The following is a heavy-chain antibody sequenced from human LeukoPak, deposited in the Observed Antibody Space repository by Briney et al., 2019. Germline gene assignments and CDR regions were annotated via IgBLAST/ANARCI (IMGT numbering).Heavy chain of an antibody. J-gene: IGHJ3*02. CDR2: IRSQAYGGTI. CDR3: ARGGDFGVPAPLGIDAFDI. V-gene: IGHV3-49*04. D-gene: IGHD2-2*01. CDR1: GFYFSTYV. Sequence: PGGSLRLSCAASGFYFSTYVMGWVRQAPGKGLEWLGFIRSQAYGGTIEYAASVKGRFSISRDNSKSIADLQINSLKTEDTAVYYCARGGDFGVPAPLGIDAFDIWGQGTMVTVSS.